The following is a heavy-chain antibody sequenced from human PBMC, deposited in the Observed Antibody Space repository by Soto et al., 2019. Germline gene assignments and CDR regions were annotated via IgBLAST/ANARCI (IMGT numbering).Heavy chain of an antibody. Sequence: HPGGSLRLSCAASGFRFSAYWMTWVRQAPGKGLEWVANIKQDGTEKHHVDSVGGRFTISRDNAKNLLYLQMYGLRGEDTAVYYCAKDSSSYYFDYWGQGTLVTVSS. D-gene: IGHD6-13*01. CDR2: IKQDGTEK. J-gene: IGHJ4*02. V-gene: IGHV3-7*01. CDR1: GFRFSAYW. CDR3: AKDSSSYYFDY.